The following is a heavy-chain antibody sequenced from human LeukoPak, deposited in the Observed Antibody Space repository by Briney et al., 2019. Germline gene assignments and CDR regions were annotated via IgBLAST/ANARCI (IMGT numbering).Heavy chain of an antibody. CDR1: GGSISSSSYY. CDR2: IYYNGST. Sequence: PSETLSLTCTVSGGSISSSSYYWGWIRQPPGKGLEWIGSIYYNGSTYYNPSLKSRVTISVDTSKNQFSLKLSSVTAADTAFYYCARRGSIFEDSEWRTAFDIWGQGTMVIVSS. V-gene: IGHV4-39*07. J-gene: IGHJ3*02. CDR3: ARRGSIFEDSEWRTAFDI. D-gene: IGHD3-9*01.